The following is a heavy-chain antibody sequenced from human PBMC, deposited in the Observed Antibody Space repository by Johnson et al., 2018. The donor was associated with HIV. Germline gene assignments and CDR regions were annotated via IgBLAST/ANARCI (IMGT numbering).Heavy chain of an antibody. CDR2: ISCDGSNK. Sequence: QVQLVESGGGVVQPGRSLRLSCAASGFTFSSYAMHWVRQAPGKGLEWVAVISCDGSNKYYAYSVKGRFTISRDNSKNTLYLQMNSLRVEDTAVYYCARDSTPCGGDYVDYAFDIWGQGTMVTVSS. J-gene: IGHJ3*02. V-gene: IGHV3-30-3*01. CDR1: GFTFSSYA. D-gene: IGHD2-21*02. CDR3: ARDSTPCGGDYVDYAFDI.